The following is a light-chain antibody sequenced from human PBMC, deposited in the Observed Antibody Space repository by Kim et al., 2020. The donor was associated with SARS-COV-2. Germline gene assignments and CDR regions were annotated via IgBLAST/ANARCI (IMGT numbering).Light chain of an antibody. CDR1: QGVSSGY. CDR2: GAS. J-gene: IGKJ4*01. V-gene: IGKV3-20*01. Sequence: SPGGRAAGSCRASQGVSSGYLAWYQHKPGQARRRVIYGASSRAAGIRDRFRGSGSGTDFTLTIRRLEPEDVAVYYCQQHGNAAVTCGGGTKVEMK. CDR3: QQHGNAAVT.